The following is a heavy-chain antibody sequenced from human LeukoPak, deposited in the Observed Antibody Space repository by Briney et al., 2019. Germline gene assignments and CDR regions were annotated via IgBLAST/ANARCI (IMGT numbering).Heavy chain of an antibody. CDR1: GGSVSSTTYF. V-gene: IGHV4-39*01. Sequence: SETLSLPCTVSGGSVSSTTYFWSWIRQPPGKGLEWIASINYSGSTYYNPSLKSRVTISVDTSENQFSLKLSSVTAADTAVYYCARYVVYGSGKYYFDYWGQGTLVTVSS. J-gene: IGHJ4*02. CDR2: INYSGST. D-gene: IGHD3-10*01. CDR3: ARYVVYGSGKYYFDY.